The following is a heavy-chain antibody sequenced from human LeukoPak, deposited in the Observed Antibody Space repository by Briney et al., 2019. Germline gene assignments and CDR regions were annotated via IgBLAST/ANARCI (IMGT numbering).Heavy chain of an antibody. CDR3: AREGGDSSGWYGGYYFDY. V-gene: IGHV4-4*07. J-gene: IGHJ4*02. Sequence: PSETLSLTCTVSGGSISSYYWSWSRQPAGKGLEWIGRIYSSGSTNYNPSLKSRVTMSVDTSKNQFSLKLSSVTAADTAVYYCAREGGDSSGWYGGYYFDYWGQGTLVTVSS. D-gene: IGHD6-19*01. CDR1: GGSISSYY. CDR2: IYSSGST.